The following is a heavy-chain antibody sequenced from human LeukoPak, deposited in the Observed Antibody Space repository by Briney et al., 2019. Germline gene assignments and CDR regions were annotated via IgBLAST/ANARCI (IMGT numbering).Heavy chain of an antibody. CDR2: ISAYNGNT. V-gene: IGHV1-18*01. CDR3: ARDVHSSRKMGAGAKD. D-gene: IGHD1-26*01. J-gene: IGHJ4*02. Sequence: ASVKVSCKASGYTFTSYGISWVRQAPGQGLEWMGWISAYNGNTNYAQKLQGRVTMTTDTSTSTAYMELRSMRSDDTAVYYCARDVHSSRKMGAGAKDWGQGTLVTVSS. CDR1: GYTFTSYG.